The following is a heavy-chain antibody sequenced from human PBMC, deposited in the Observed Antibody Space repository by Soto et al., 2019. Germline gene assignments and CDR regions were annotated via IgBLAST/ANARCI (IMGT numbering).Heavy chain of an antibody. J-gene: IGHJ4*02. Sequence: QVQLVESGGGVVQPGRSLRLSCAASGFTFSSYGMHWVRQAPGKGLEWVAAISYDGSNIYYADSVKGRLTISRDNSKNTLYLQMNSLRAEDTAVYYCAKDAHFRDGDCSVADYWGQGTLVTVSS. V-gene: IGHV3-30*18. CDR2: ISYDGSNI. CDR1: GFTFSSYG. CDR3: AKDAHFRDGDCSVADY. D-gene: IGHD2-21*02.